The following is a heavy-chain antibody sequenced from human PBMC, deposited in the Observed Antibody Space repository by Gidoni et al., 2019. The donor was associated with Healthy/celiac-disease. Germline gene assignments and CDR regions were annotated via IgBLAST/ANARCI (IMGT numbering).Heavy chain of an antibody. D-gene: IGHD3-22*01. V-gene: IGHV3-30-3*01. CDR3: ARAGSGYYFGAFDI. Sequence: QVQLVESGGGVVQPGRSLRLSCAASGFTFSSYAMHWVRQAPGKGLEWVAVISYDGSNKYYADSVKGRFTISRDNSKNTLYLQMNSLRAEDTAVYYCARAGSGYYFGAFDIWGQGTMVTVSS. CDR2: ISYDGSNK. J-gene: IGHJ3*02. CDR1: GFTFSSYA.